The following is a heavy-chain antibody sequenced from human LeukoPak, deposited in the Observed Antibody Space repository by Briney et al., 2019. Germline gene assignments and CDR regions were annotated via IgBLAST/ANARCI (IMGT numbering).Heavy chain of an antibody. J-gene: IGHJ6*03. CDR3: ARVNVDTAHGYYYYYYYMDV. V-gene: IGHV1-69*05. CDR2: IIPIFGTA. Sequence: GASVKVSCKASGGTFSSYAISWVRQAPGQGLEWMGGIIPIFGTANYAQKFQGRVTITTDESTSTAYMELSSLRSEDTAVYYCARVNVDTAHGYYYYYYYMDVWGKGTTVTVSS. CDR1: GGTFSSYA. D-gene: IGHD5-18*01.